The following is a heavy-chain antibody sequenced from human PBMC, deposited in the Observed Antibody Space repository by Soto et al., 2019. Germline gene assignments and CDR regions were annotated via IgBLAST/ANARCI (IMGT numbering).Heavy chain of an antibody. D-gene: IGHD3-10*01. CDR3: ARGEVRITMVRGVIPLPVVFDF. V-gene: IGHV4-34*01. CDR2: INHSGST. Sequence: PSETLSLTCAVYGGSFSGYYWSWIRQPPGKGLEWIGEINHSGSTNYNPSLKSRVTISVDTSKNQFSLKLSSVTAADTAVYYCARGEVRITMVRGVIPLPVVFDFWGQGTLVTISS. CDR1: GGSFSGYY. J-gene: IGHJ4*02.